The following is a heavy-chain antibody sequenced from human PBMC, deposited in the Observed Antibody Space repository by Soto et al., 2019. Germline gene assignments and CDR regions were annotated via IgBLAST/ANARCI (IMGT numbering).Heavy chain of an antibody. CDR2: IWYDGSNK. CDR3: ARDAPITLYRGHPKYFQH. J-gene: IGHJ1*01. Sequence: QVQLVESGGGVVQPGRSLRLSCAASGFTFSSYGMHWVRQAPGKGLEWVAVIWYDGSNKYYADSVKGRFTISRDNSKNTLYLQMNSLRAEDTAVYYCARDAPITLYRGHPKYFQHWGQGTLVTVSS. V-gene: IGHV3-33*01. CDR1: GFTFSSYG. D-gene: IGHD3-10*01.